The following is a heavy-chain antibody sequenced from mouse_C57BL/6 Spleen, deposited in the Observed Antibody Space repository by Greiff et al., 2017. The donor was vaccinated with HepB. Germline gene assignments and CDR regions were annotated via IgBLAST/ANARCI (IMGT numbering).Heavy chain of an antibody. CDR3: ARAGTRDAMDY. CDR1: GYTFTDYY. J-gene: IGHJ4*01. V-gene: IGHV1-26*01. D-gene: IGHD3-3*01. CDR2: INPNNGGT. Sequence: VHVKQPGPELVKPGASVKISCKASGYTFTDYYMNWVKQSHGKSLEWIGDINPNNGGTSYNQKFKGKATLTVDKSSSTAYMELRSLTSEDSAVYYCARAGTRDAMDYWGQGTSVTVSS.